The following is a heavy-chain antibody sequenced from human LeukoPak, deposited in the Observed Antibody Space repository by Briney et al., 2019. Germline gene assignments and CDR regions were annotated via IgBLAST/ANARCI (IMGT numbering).Heavy chain of an antibody. J-gene: IGHJ4*02. CDR3: ARDLPYADSSGYYYYYFDY. CDR1: GYTFTGCY. Sequence: ASVKVSCKASGYTFTGCYMHWVRQAPGQGLEWMGWINPNSGGTNYAQKFQGRVTMTRDTSISTAYTELSRLRSDDTAVYYCARDLPYADSSGYYYYYFDYWGQGTLVTVSS. V-gene: IGHV1-2*02. CDR2: INPNSGGT. D-gene: IGHD3-22*01.